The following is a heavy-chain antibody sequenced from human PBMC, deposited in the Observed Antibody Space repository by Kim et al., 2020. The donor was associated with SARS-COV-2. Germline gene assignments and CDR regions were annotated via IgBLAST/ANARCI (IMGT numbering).Heavy chain of an antibody. Sequence: GGSLRLSCAASGFTFSSYAMSWVRQAPGKGLEWVSVIYSGGSSTYYADSVKGRFTISRDNSKNTLYLQMNSLRAEDTAVYYCAKNFPSTTYYYGSGRKDAFDIWGQGTMVTVSS. J-gene: IGHJ3*02. CDR2: IYSGGSST. CDR3: AKNFPSTTYYYGSGRKDAFDI. D-gene: IGHD3-10*01. V-gene: IGHV3-23*03. CDR1: GFTFSSYA.